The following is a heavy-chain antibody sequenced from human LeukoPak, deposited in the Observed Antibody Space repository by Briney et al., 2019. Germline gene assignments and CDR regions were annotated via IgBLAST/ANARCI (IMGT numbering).Heavy chain of an antibody. J-gene: IGHJ6*02. CDR3: ARGPIQLWIHNAMDV. V-gene: IGHV3-49*04. D-gene: IGHD5-18*01. CDR2: IRSKAYRGTT. Sequence: GGSLRLSCTGSVSWVRQAPGKGLEWVGSIRSKAYRGTTEYAASVKGRFTISRDDSASIAYLQMNSLRTEDTAVYYCARGPIQLWIHNAMDVWGQGTTVTVSS.